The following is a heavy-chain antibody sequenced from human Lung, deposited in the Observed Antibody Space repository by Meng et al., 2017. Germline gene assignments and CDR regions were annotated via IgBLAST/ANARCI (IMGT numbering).Heavy chain of an antibody. CDR1: GYPFTNYG. J-gene: IGHJ4*02. D-gene: IGHD6-19*01. CDR2: ISVYNVNT. CDR3: ARSPYSSGWPNFDS. Sequence: QVHLVQSGAEVREPGASVKGACKASGYPFTNYGISWVRQAPGQGLEGMGWISVYNVNTNYAQKFQGRVTMTTDTSTSTTYMELRSLRSDDTGVYYCARSPYSSGWPNFDSWGQGTLVTVSS. V-gene: IGHV1-18*01.